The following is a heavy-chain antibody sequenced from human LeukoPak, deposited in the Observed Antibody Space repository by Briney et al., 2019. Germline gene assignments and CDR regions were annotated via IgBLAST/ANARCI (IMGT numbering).Heavy chain of an antibody. CDR3: AGGWDYFDY. V-gene: IGHV3-11*06. CDR1: GFTFSDYY. CDR2: ISSSSSYT. D-gene: IGHD1-26*01. J-gene: IGHJ4*02. Sequence: GGSLRLSCAASGFTFSDYYMSWIRQAPGKGLEWVSYISSSSSYTNYADSVKGRFTISRDNAKNSLYLRMNSLRAEDTAVYYCAGGWDYFDYWGQGTMVTVSS.